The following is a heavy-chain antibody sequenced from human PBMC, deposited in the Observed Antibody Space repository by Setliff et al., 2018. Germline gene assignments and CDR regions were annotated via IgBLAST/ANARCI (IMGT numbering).Heavy chain of an antibody. CDR2: INSDGSST. CDR3: ARHNYYGSGIDY. Sequence: GGSLRLSCAASGFTFSRYTINWVRQAPGKGLEWVSRINSDGSSTSYADSVKGRFTISRDNAKNTLYLQMNSLRAEDTAVYYCARHNYYGSGIDYWGQGTLVTVSS. D-gene: IGHD3-10*01. CDR1: GFTFSRYT. J-gene: IGHJ4*02. V-gene: IGHV3-74*01.